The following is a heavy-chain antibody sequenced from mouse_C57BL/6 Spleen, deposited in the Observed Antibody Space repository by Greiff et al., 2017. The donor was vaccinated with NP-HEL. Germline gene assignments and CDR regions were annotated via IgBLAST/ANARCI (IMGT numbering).Heavy chain of an antibody. J-gene: IGHJ2*01. CDR3: ARRTAQDTYFDY. CDR2: IYPRSGNT. V-gene: IGHV1-81*01. CDR1: GYTFTSYG. D-gene: IGHD3-2*02. Sequence: VQLQQSGAELARPGASVKLSCKASGYTFTSYGISWVKQRTGQGLEWIGEIYPRSGNTYYNDKFKGKATLTADKSSSTAYMELRSLTSEDSAVYFCARRTAQDTYFDYWGKGTTLTVSS.